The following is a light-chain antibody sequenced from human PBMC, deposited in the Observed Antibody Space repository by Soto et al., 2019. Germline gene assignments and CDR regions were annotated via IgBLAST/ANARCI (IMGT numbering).Light chain of an antibody. CDR3: QQYGSSPYT. CDR1: QSVSSSY. J-gene: IGKJ2*01. CDR2: GAS. Sequence: EIVLTQSPGTLSLSPGERATLSCRASQSVSSSYLAWHQQKPGQAPRLLIYGASSRATGIPDRFSGSGSGTDFTLTISRLEPEDVAVYCCQQYGSSPYTFGQGTKLEIK. V-gene: IGKV3-20*01.